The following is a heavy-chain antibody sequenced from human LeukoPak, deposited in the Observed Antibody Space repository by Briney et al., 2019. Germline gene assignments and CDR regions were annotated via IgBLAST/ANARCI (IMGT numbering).Heavy chain of an antibody. CDR3: ARANRGYSREGFLVY. CDR2: ISAYNGNT. D-gene: IGHD5-18*01. V-gene: IGHV1-18*01. Sequence: ASVKVSCKASGYTFTSYGISWVRQAPGQGLEWMGWISAYNGNTNYAQKLQGRVTMTTDTSTSTAYMELRSLRSEDTAVYYCARANRGYSREGFLVYWGQGTLVTVSS. J-gene: IGHJ4*02. CDR1: GYTFTSYG.